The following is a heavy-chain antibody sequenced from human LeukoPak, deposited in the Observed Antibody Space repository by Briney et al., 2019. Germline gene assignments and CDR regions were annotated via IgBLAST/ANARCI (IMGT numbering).Heavy chain of an antibody. CDR1: GFTFTNAW. CDR3: TTGYYYDSSGYYS. D-gene: IGHD3-22*01. CDR2: FKSKTDGGTT. Sequence: GGSLRLSCAASGFTFTNAWMSWVRQAPGKGLEWVGRFKSKTDGGTTDYAAPVKGRFTISRDDSKNTLYLQMNSLKTEDTAVYYCTTGYYYDSSGYYSWGQGTLVTVSS. V-gene: IGHV3-15*01. J-gene: IGHJ1*01.